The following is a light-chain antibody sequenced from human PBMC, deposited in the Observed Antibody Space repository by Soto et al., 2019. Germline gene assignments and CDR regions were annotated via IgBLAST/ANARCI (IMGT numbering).Light chain of an antibody. V-gene: IGLV2-14*01. Sequence: QSALTQPASVSGSPGQSITISCTGTITDVGGYNFVSWYQQHPGKAPKLIIYEVSNRPSGVSNRFSGSKSDNTASLTISGLQAEDEADYYCCSYVSSKTYVFGTGTKVNVL. J-gene: IGLJ1*01. CDR1: ITDVGGYNF. CDR3: CSYVSSKTYV. CDR2: EVS.